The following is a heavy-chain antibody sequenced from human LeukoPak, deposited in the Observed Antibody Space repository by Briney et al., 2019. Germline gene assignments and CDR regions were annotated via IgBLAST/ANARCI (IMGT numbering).Heavy chain of an antibody. CDR1: GFTFSDYY. CDR3: ARDGSGYCSSTSCYSGYYYYGMDV. Sequence: GGSLRLSCAASGFTFSDYYMSWIRQAPGKGLEWVSYISSSDSTIYYADSVKGRFTISRDNAKNSLYLQLNSLRAEDTAVYYCARDGSGYCSSTSCYSGYYYYGMDVWGQGTTVTVSS. V-gene: IGHV3-11*01. J-gene: IGHJ6*02. D-gene: IGHD2-2*01. CDR2: ISSSDSTI.